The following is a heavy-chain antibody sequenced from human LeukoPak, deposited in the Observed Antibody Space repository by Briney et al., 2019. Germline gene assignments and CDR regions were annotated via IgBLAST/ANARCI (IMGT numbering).Heavy chain of an antibody. CDR1: GYTFTDYY. J-gene: IGHJ1*01. D-gene: IGHD1-26*01. CDR3: ARVVGASEYFQH. CDR2: INPNSGGT. Sequence: ASVKVSCXASGYTFTDYYMHWVRQAPGQGLEWMGRINPNSGGTNYAQKFQGRVTMTRDTSISTAYMELSRLRSDDTAVYYCARVVGASEYFQHWGQGTLVTVSS. V-gene: IGHV1-2*06.